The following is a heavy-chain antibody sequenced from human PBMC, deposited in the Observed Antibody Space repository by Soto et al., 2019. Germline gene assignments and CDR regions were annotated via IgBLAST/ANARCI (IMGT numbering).Heavy chain of an antibody. Sequence: EVHLLESGGGVGQPGGSLRLSCAASGFSFKIDTMKWVRQAPGKGLECVSAISAGCGNTYYADSVKGRFTISRDTSKNPLYLQMTSLRADATAVYYCANATTYDYYYDMDVWGKGTTVTVSS. V-gene: IGHV3-23*01. CDR1: GFSFKIDT. CDR3: ANATTYDYYYDMDV. CDR2: ISAGCGNT. J-gene: IGHJ6*03. D-gene: IGHD1-1*01.